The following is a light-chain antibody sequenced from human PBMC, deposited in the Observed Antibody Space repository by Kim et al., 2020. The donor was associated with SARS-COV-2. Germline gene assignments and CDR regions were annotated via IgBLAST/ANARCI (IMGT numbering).Light chain of an antibody. V-gene: IGKV3D-15*01. CDR1: QSVSIN. CDR2: GAS. J-gene: IGKJ1*01. Sequence: PGERATLSCRASQSVSINLAWDQQKRGQAPRLLSHGASSRATGIPARFIDSGSGTEFTLTISSLQSEDFAVYFCQQYNSWPPRWTFGQGTKVDIK. CDR3: QQYNSWPPRWT.